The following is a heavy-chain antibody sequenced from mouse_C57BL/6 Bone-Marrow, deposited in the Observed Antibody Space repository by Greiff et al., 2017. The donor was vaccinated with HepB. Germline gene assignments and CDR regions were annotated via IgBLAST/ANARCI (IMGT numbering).Heavy chain of an antibody. CDR2: ISDGGSYT. D-gene: IGHD1-1*01. CDR1: GFTFSSYA. V-gene: IGHV5-4*03. J-gene: IGHJ4*01. Sequence: EVMLVESGGGLVKPGGSLKLSCAASGFTFSSYAMSWVRQTPEKRLEWVATISDGGSYTYYPDNVKGRFTISRDNAKNNLYLQMSHLKSEDTAMYYCASRITTVPYYYAMDYWGQGTSVTVSS. CDR3: ASRITTVPYYYAMDY.